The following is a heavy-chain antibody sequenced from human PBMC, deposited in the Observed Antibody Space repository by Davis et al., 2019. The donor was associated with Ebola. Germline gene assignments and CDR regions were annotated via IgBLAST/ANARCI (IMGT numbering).Heavy chain of an antibody. Sequence: PSETLSLTCTVSGGSISSYYWSWVRQAPGKGLEWVSVIYRDGRTYYADSVKGRFTISRDNSKNTLYLQMNSLRAEDTAVYYCTRHVSGDFWYFDLWGRGTLVTVSS. V-gene: IGHV3-53*01. D-gene: IGHD4-17*01. CDR2: IYRDGRT. J-gene: IGHJ2*01. CDR3: TRHVSGDFWYFDL. CDR1: GGSISSYY.